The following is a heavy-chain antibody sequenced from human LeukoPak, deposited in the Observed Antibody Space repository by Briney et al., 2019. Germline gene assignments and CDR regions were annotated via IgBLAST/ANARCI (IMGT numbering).Heavy chain of an antibody. CDR1: GFTFSSYA. Sequence: GGSPRLSCAASGFTFSSYAMSWVRQAPGKGLEWVSAISGSGGSTYYADSVKGRFTISRDNSKNTLYLQMNSLRAEDTAVYYCAKLDQLLSGGMDVWGQGTTVTVSS. D-gene: IGHD2-2*01. V-gene: IGHV3-23*01. J-gene: IGHJ6*02. CDR2: ISGSGGST. CDR3: AKLDQLLSGGMDV.